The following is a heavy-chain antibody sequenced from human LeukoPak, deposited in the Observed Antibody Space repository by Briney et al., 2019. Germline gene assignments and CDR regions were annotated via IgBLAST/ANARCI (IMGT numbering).Heavy chain of an antibody. J-gene: IGHJ4*02. D-gene: IGHD6-13*01. CDR3: ARVALPPGYSSSWYTDRPRFYFDY. CDR2: IFPDDSDT. CDR1: GYNFTDYW. Sequence: GESLKISCKGSGYNFTDYWIGWVRQMPGKGLEWMGIIFPDDSDTRYSPSFQGQVTISADRSISTAHLQWSSLKASDTAMYYCARVALPPGYSSSWYTDRPRFYFDYWGQGTLVTVSS. V-gene: IGHV5-51*01.